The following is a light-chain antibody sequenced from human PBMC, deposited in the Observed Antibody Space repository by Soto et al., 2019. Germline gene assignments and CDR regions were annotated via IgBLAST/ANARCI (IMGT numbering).Light chain of an antibody. Sequence: QSVLTQPPSVSEAPRQRVTISCSGSSSNIGNNAVNWYQQLPGKAPKLLIYYDDLLPSGVSDRFSGPKSGTSASLAISGLESKDEADYYCAAWDARLNGDVFGNGTRVTV. CDR2: YDD. J-gene: IGLJ1*01. CDR1: SSNIGNNA. V-gene: IGLV1-36*01. CDR3: AAWDARLNGDV.